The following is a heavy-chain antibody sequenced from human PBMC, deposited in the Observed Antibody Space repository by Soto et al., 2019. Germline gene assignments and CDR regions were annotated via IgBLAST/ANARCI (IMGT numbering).Heavy chain of an antibody. D-gene: IGHD3-3*01. CDR1: GYTFTGYY. Sequence: ASVKVSCKASGYTFTGYYMHWVRQAPGQGLEWMGWINPNSGGTNYAQKFQGRVTMTSDTSISTAYMELSRLRSDDTAVYYCARASIFGVWTKPPALHSWGQGPLVT. J-gene: IGHJ4*02. V-gene: IGHV1-2*02. CDR2: INPNSGGT. CDR3: ARASIFGVWTKPPALHS.